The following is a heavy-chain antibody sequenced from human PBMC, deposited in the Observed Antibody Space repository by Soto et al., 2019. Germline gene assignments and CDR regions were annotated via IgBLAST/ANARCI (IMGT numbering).Heavy chain of an antibody. CDR2: IYWDDDK. V-gene: IGHV2-5*02. CDR1: GFSLSTSGVG. J-gene: IGHJ5*02. D-gene: IGHD4-17*01. Sequence: QITLKESGPTLVKPTQTLTLTCTFSGFSLSTSGVGVGWIRQPPGKALEWLALIYWDDDKRYSPSLKSRLTSTKDTSKNQVVLTMTNMDPVDTATYYCANRRVGLRWNNWFDPWGQGTLVTVSS. CDR3: ANRRVGLRWNNWFDP.